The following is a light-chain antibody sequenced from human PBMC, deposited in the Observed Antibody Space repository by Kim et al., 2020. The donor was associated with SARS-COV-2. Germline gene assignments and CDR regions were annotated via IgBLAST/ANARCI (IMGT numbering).Light chain of an antibody. CDR3: MQALQTPNT. V-gene: IGKV2-28*01. CDR2: LGS. J-gene: IGKJ2*01. Sequence: EPASISCRSSQSLLHSNGYNYLDWYLQKPGQSPQLLIYLGSNRASGVPDRFSGSGSGTDFTLKISRVEAEDAGVYYCMQALQTPNTFGQGTKLEI. CDR1: QSLLHSNGYNY.